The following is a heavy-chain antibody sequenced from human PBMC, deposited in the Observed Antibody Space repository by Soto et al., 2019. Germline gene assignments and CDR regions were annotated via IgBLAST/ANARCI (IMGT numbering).Heavy chain of an antibody. CDR3: ARTYYYDSSGYYYHWFDP. CDR2: IYHSGST. J-gene: IGHJ5*02. CDR1: GYSISSGYY. D-gene: IGHD3-22*01. Sequence: SETLSLTCAVSGYSISSGYYWGWIRQPPGKGLEWIGSIYHSGSTYYNPSLKSRVTISVDTSKNQFSLKLSSVTAADTAVYYCARTYYYDSSGYYYHWFDPWGQGTLVTVSS. V-gene: IGHV4-38-2*01.